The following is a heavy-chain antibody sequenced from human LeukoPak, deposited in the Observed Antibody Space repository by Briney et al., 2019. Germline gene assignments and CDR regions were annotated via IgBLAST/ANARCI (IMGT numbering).Heavy chain of an antibody. CDR3: AREGRRWLVRSYYYYGMDV. CDR2: LSYDGSNK. J-gene: IGHJ6*02. CDR1: GFTLRIYC. D-gene: IGHD6-19*01. V-gene: IGHV3-30*03. Sequence: PGVSLGLSCAASGFTLRIYCMHWVRQAPGKGREWVEVLSYDGSNKYYADVVKDRFTICGDNSKNTLYPQMNSLRAEDRAVYYCAREGRRWLVRSYYYYGMDVWGQGTTVTVSS.